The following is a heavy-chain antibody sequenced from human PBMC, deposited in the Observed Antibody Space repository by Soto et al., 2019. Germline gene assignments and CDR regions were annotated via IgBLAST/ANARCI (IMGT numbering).Heavy chain of an antibody. Sequence: QVQLQESGPGLVKPSQTLSLACTVSGASITSGGYYWTWIRQHPGKGLEWIGYIYHTGDTGYNASLKSRITISVDTSKNQFSLNPSSVTAADTAFYYCARERGVGACMVRGVRWFDPWGQGTLVTVSS. CDR3: ARERGVGACMVRGVRWFDP. CDR2: IYHTGDT. J-gene: IGHJ5*02. CDR1: GASITSGGYY. D-gene: IGHD3-10*01. V-gene: IGHV4-31*03.